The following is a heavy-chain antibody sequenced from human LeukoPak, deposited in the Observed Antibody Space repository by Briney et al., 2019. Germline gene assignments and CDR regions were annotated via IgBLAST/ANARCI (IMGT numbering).Heavy chain of an antibody. J-gene: IGHJ4*02. CDR1: GGTFSSYA. CDR3: ASRPRDSGSYRFDY. CDR2: INAGNGNT. V-gene: IGHV1-3*01. D-gene: IGHD1-26*01. Sequence: GASVKVSCKASGGTFSSYAISWVRQAPGQRLEWMGWINAGNGNTKYSQKFQGRVTITRDTSASTAYMELSSLRSEDTAVYYCASRPRDSGSYRFDYWGQGILVTVSS.